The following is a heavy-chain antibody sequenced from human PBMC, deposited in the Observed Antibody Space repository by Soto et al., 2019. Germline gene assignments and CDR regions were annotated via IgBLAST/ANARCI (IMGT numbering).Heavy chain of an antibody. D-gene: IGHD3-3*01. CDR2: ISWDDGK. CDR3: AHIFSLRIFSTTHQGQYYMDV. Sequence: QITLKASGPTLVKPTQPLTLTCTFSGFSLSTSGVGVSGFRQPPGKALEWLALISWDDGKRYRPSLKRSLTITKDTAKNPVFLTMSNKDPVHKATYYSAHIFSLRIFSTTHQGQYYMDVWGKGTTVTVSS. J-gene: IGHJ6*03. CDR1: GFSLSTSGVG. V-gene: IGHV2-5*02.